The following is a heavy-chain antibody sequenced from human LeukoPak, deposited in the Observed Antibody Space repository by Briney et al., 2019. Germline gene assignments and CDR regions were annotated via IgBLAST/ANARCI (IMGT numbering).Heavy chain of an antibody. J-gene: IGHJ4*02. CDR2: ISGSGGST. D-gene: IGHD5-18*01. CDR1: GFTFSSYA. CDR3: AKGGGYSYGYEDY. V-gene: IGHV3-23*01. Sequence: GGSLRLSCAASGFTFSSYAMSWVRQAPGKGLEWVSAISGSGGSTYYADSVKGRFTISRDNSKTTLYLQMNSLRAGDTAVYYCAKGGGYSYGYEDYWGQGTLVTVSS.